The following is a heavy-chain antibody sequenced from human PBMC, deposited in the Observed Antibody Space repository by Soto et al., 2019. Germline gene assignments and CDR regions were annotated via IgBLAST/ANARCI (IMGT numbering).Heavy chain of an antibody. V-gene: IGHV1-18*04. CDR3: ARVNDYGGNSDFDY. CDR2: ISAYNGNT. J-gene: IGHJ4*02. Sequence: ASVKVSCKASGYTFTRYGISWVRQAPGQGLEWIGWISAYNGNTNYAQKHQGRVTMTTDTSTSTAYMELRSLRSDDTAVYYCARVNDYGGNSDFDYWGQGTLVTVSS. D-gene: IGHD4-17*01. CDR1: GYTFTRYG.